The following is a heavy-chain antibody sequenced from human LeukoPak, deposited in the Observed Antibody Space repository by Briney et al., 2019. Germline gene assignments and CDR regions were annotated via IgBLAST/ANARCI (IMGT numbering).Heavy chain of an antibody. CDR2: INHNGST. V-gene: IGHV4-34*01. J-gene: IGHJ4*02. CDR3: ARDGYSSGHDY. Sequence: SETLSLTCAVYGGSFSGYYWSWIRQPPGKGLEWIGEINHNGSTNYNPSLKSRVTISVDTSKNQFSLKLSSVTAADTALYYCARDGYSSGHDYWGQGTLVTVSS. D-gene: IGHD5-18*01. CDR1: GGSFSGYY.